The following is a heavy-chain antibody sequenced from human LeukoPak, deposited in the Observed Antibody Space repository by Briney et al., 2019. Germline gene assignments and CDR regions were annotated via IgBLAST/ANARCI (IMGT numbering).Heavy chain of an antibody. CDR3: ARDPDPHDYGDYEEGFWYYYAMDV. D-gene: IGHD4-17*01. CDR2: ISYDGSNK. CDR1: GFTFSSYA. J-gene: IGHJ6*04. Sequence: QPGRSLRLSCAASGFTFSSYAMHWVRQAPGKGLEWVAVISYDGSNKYYADSVKGRFTISRDNAKNSLFLQMNSLRAEDTAVYFCARDPDPHDYGDYEEGFWYYYAMDVWGKGATVTVSS. V-gene: IGHV3-30-3*01.